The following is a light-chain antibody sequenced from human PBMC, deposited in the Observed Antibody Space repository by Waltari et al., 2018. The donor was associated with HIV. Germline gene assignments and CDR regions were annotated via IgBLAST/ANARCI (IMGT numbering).Light chain of an antibody. CDR2: DSS. J-gene: IGKJ4*01. V-gene: IGKV3-11*01. CDR1: QSISSN. CDR3: QQRSDWPLT. Sequence: EIVLTQSPATLSLSPGEGATLSCRASQSISSNLAWYQQKPGQAPRLLMFDSSNRATGISARFSGSGSGTDFTLTISSLEPEDFAVYYCQQRSDWPLTFGGGTRVELK.